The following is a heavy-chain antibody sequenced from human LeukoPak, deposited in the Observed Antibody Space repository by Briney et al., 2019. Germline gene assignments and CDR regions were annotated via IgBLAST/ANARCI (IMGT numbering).Heavy chain of an antibody. D-gene: IGHD6-13*01. CDR1: GFTFSSYG. CDR2: IRYDGSNK. J-gene: IGHJ4*02. Sequence: PGGSLRLSCAASGFTFSSYGMHWVRQAPGKGLEWVAFIRYDGSNKYYADSVKGRFTISRDNSKNTLYLQMNSLRAGDTAVYYCAALKRSIAAAGTGVDWGQGTLVTVSS. V-gene: IGHV3-30*02. CDR3: AALKRSIAAAGTGVD.